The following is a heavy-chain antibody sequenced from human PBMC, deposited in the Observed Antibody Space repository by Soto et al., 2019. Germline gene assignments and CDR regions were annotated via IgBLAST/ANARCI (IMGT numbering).Heavy chain of an antibody. CDR3: AHRVPCSSYWDVGWFDT. Sequence: QITLKESGPTLVEPTQTLTLTCSFSGFSLSTSGVGVGWLRQAPGKALECLGIIYWDNDRRYNPSLKNRLTHTKDTSKNQAILTMTYMEPVDTAAYSCAHRVPCSSYWDVGWFDTWGQGTLVTVS. V-gene: IGHV2-5*02. J-gene: IGHJ5*02. D-gene: IGHD1-1*01. CDR2: IYWDNDR. CDR1: GFSLSTSGVG.